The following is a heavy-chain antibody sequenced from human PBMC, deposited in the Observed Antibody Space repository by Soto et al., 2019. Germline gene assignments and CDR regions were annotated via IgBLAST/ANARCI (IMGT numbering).Heavy chain of an antibody. J-gene: IGHJ5*02. Sequence: QVQLVESGGGVVQPGRSLRLSCAASGFTFSSYGIHWVRQAPGKGLEWVAVIWYDGSNKYYADSVKGRFTISRDNSKNTLYLQMNSLRAEDTAVYYCARDLDHYYDSCGYSPGFDPWGQGTLVTVSS. V-gene: IGHV3-33*01. D-gene: IGHD3-22*01. CDR1: GFTFSSYG. CDR2: IWYDGSNK. CDR3: ARDLDHYYDSCGYSPGFDP.